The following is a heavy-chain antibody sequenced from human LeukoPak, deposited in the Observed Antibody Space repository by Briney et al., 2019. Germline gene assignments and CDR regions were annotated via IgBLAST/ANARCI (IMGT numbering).Heavy chain of an antibody. J-gene: IGHJ4*02. V-gene: IGHV3-23*01. Sequence: GGSLRLSCAASGFTFSSYAMSWVRQAPGKGLEWVSAISGSGGSTYYADSVKGRFTISRDTSKNTLYLQMNSLRAEDTAVYYCARHYGSGSYSPIDFDYWGQGTLVTVSS. CDR1: GFTFSSYA. CDR2: ISGSGGST. CDR3: ARHYGSGSYSPIDFDY. D-gene: IGHD3-10*01.